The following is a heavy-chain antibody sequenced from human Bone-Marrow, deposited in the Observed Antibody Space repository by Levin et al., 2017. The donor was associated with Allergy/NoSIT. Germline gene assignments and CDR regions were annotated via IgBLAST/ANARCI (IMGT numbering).Heavy chain of an antibody. CDR3: ARDLDTSELFDS. J-gene: IGHJ4*02. V-gene: IGHV3-33*01. Sequence: GESLKISCAASGFKFSDRGMHWVRQAPGKGLEWVGIIWYDGTNKHYADSVRGRFTISRDNSKNTLYLQMNSLRAEDTAAYYCARDLDTSELFDSWGQGTLVTVAS. CDR1: GFKFSDRG. CDR2: IWYDGTNK. D-gene: IGHD1-1*01.